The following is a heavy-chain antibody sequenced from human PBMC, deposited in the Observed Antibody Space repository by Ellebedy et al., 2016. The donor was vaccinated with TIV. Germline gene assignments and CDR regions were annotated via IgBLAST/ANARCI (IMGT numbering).Heavy chain of an antibody. Sequence: GGSLRLXXAASGFTFSSYAMSWVRQAPGKGLEWVANINQDGSEKYYVDSVKGRFTISRDNAKNSLYLQMNSLRAEDTAVYYCARRGYMGLYYYYGMDVWGQGTTVTVSS. CDR1: GFTFSSYA. D-gene: IGHD3-3*01. V-gene: IGHV3-7*03. CDR2: INQDGSEK. CDR3: ARRGYMGLYYYYGMDV. J-gene: IGHJ6*02.